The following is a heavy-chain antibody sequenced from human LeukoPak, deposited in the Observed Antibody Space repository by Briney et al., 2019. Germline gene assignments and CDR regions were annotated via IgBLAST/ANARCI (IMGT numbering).Heavy chain of an antibody. Sequence: GGSLRLSCAASGFTFSSYGMHWVRQAPGKGLEWVAVISYDGSNKYYADSVKGRFTISRDNSKNTLYLQMNSLRAEDTAVYYCAKPPNIVVVPAAMWVGVWGKGTTVTVSS. J-gene: IGHJ6*04. D-gene: IGHD2-2*01. CDR1: GFTFSSYG. V-gene: IGHV3-30*18. CDR3: AKPPNIVVVPAAMWVGV. CDR2: ISYDGSNK.